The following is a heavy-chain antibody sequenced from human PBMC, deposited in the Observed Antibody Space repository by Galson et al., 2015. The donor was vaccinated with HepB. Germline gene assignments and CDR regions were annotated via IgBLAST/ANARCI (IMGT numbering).Heavy chain of an antibody. CDR3: AKAPSVHCSGGSCSNYFDY. CDR2: ISGSGGST. V-gene: IGHV3-23*01. Sequence: SLRLSCAASGFTFSSYAMSWDRQAPGKGLEWVSAISGSGGSTYYADSVKGRFTISRDNSKNTLYLQMNSLRAEDTAVYYCAKAPSVHCSGGSCSNYFDYWGQGTLVTVSS. CDR1: GFTFSSYA. J-gene: IGHJ4*02. D-gene: IGHD2-15*01.